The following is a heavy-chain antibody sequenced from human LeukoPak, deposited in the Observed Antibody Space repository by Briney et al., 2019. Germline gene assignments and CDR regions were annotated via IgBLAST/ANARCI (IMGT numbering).Heavy chain of an antibody. Sequence: GRSLRLSCAASGFTFSSYAMHWVRQAPGKGLEWVAVIIYDGSNTYYADSVKGRFTISRDNSKNTLYLQMNSLRAEDTAVYYCARSGVLSFDYWGQGTLVTVSS. CDR1: GFTFSSYA. CDR2: IIYDGSNT. J-gene: IGHJ4*02. D-gene: IGHD3-9*01. CDR3: ARSGVLSFDY. V-gene: IGHV3-30*04.